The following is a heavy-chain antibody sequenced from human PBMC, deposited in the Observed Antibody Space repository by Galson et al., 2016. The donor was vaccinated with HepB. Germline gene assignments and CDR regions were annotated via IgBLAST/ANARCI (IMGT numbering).Heavy chain of an antibody. V-gene: IGHV5-51*01. D-gene: IGHD3/OR15-3a*01. CDR1: GYSFSRYW. J-gene: IGHJ6*02. Sequence: QSGAEAKQPGESLKIPCQGSGYSFSRYWICWVRQMPGTGLEWIGIIYPYGAETRYPASFQGHVTISADTSISTAYLQWSSLNASDTAMYNGARHGLDRYYYGMDVWGQGTTVTVSS. CDR2: IYPYGAET. CDR3: ARHGLDRYYYGMDV.